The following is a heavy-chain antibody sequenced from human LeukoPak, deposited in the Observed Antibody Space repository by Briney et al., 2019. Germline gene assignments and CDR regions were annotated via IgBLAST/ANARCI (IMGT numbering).Heavy chain of an antibody. Sequence: ASVKVSCKASGYTFTGYYMHWVRQAPGQGLEWMGWINPNSGGTNYAQKFQGRVTMTRDTSISTAYMELSRLRSDDTAVYYCARARHVPRHFGGYFDYWGQGTLVTVSS. D-gene: IGHD3-10*01. V-gene: IGHV1-2*02. J-gene: IGHJ4*02. CDR3: ARARHVPRHFGGYFDY. CDR1: GYTFTGYY. CDR2: INPNSGGT.